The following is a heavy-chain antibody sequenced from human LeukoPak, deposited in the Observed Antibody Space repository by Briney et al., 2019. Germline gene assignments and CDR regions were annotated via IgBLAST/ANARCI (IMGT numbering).Heavy chain of an antibody. D-gene: IGHD2-2*01. CDR2: ISYDGSNK. CDR3: AKDQRFYCSSSTSCYLDY. CDR1: RFTFSSYG. V-gene: IGHV3-30*18. J-gene: IGHJ4*02. Sequence: PGGPLRLSCVASRFTFSSYGMHWVRQAPGKGLEWVAVISYDGSNKYYADSVKGRFTISRDNSKNTLYLQMNSLRAEDTAVYYCAKDQRFYCSSSTSCYLDYWGQGTLVTVSS.